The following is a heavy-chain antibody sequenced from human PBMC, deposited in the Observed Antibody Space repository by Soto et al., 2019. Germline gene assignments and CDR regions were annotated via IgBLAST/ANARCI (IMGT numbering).Heavy chain of an antibody. CDR1: GFTFSSYS. CDR2: ISSSSSYI. J-gene: IGHJ4*02. CDR3: ARDAPLKYSSSWYPDY. V-gene: IGHV3-21*01. Sequence: EVQLVESGGGLVKPGGSLRLSCAASGFTFSSYSMNWVRQAPGKGLEWVSSISSSSSYIYYADSVKGRFTISRDNAKNSLDLQMNSLRAEDTAVYYCARDAPLKYSSSWYPDYWGQGTLVTVSS. D-gene: IGHD6-13*01.